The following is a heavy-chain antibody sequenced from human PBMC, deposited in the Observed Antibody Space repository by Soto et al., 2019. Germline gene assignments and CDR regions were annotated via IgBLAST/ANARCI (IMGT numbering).Heavy chain of an antibody. CDR1: GFTFSSYA. V-gene: IGHV3-64D*06. CDR2: IGSNGGST. CDR3: VKSRFSSSWYRGSNLDY. Sequence: GGSLRLSCPASGFTFSSYAMHWVRQAPGKGLEYVSAIGSNGGSTYYADSVKGRFTISRDNSKNTLYLQMSSLRAEDTAVYYCVKSRFSSSWYRGSNLDYWGQGTLVTVSS. J-gene: IGHJ4*02. D-gene: IGHD6-13*01.